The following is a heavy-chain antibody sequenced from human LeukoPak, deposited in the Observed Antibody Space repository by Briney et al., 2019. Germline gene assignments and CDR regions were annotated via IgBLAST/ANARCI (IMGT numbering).Heavy chain of an antibody. CDR2: IYYSGST. D-gene: IGHD3-22*01. V-gene: IGHV4-39*01. CDR3: ARHGAREIVVVITTLDNWFDP. J-gene: IGHJ5*02. CDR1: GGSISSSSYY. Sequence: SETLSLTCTVSGGSISSSSYYWGWIRQPPGKGLEWIGCIYYSGSTYYNPSLKSRVTISVDTSKNQFSLKLSSVTAADTAVYYCARHGAREIVVVITTLDNWFDPWGQGTLVTVSS.